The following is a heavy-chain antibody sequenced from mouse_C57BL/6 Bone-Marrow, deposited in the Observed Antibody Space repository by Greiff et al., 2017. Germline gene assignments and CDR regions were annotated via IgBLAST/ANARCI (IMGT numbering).Heavy chain of an antibody. J-gene: IGHJ3*01. Sequence: VQLQQSGPELVKPGASVKISCKASGYAFSSSWMNWVKQRPGTGLEWIGRIYPGDGDTNYNGKFKGKATLTADKSSSTAYLQLSSLTSEDSAVYFCARWDGYAYWGQGTLVTVSA. D-gene: IGHD2-3*01. CDR2: IYPGDGDT. CDR3: ARWDGYAY. V-gene: IGHV1-82*01. CDR1: GYAFSSSW.